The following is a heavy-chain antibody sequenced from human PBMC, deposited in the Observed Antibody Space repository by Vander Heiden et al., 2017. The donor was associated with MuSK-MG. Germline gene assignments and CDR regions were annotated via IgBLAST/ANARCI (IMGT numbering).Heavy chain of an antibody. J-gene: IGHJ4*02. Sequence: QVQLQESGPGLVKPSETLSLTCAVSGYPIGSGYDWGWIRQPPGKGLEWIGSIYHSGRTYYNPALRSRVTISVDTSKNQLSRKLSSVTAADTALYYFVIPRSEAYNSSWGYWGQGTMVTVYS. CDR3: VIPRSEAYNSSWGY. V-gene: IGHV4-38-2*01. D-gene: IGHD6-13*01. CDR2: IYHSGRT. CDR1: GYPIGSGYD.